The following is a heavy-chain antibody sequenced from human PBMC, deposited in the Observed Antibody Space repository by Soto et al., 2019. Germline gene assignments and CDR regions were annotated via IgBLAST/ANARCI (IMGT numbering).Heavy chain of an antibody. CDR2: IDPSDSYT. J-gene: IGHJ3*02. D-gene: IGHD3-22*01. V-gene: IGHV5-10-1*01. CDR1: GYSFTSYW. CDR3: ARGYYYPGVWGAFDI. Sequence: PGESLKISCKGSGYSFTSYWISWVRQMPGKGLEWMGRIDPSDSYTNYSPSFQGHVTISADKSISTAYLQWSSLKASDTAMYYCARGYYYPGVWGAFDIWGQGTMVTVSS.